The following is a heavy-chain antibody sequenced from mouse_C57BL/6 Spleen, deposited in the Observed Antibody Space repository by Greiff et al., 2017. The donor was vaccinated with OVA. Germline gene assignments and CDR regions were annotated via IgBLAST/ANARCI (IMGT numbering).Heavy chain of an antibody. CDR3: ARDLASAQAFAY. J-gene: IGHJ3*01. CDR1: GFTFSSYA. Sequence: EVKLVESGGGLVKPGGSLKLSCAASGFTFSSYAMSWVRQTPEKRLEWVATISDGGSYTYYPDNVKGRFTISRDNAKNNLYLQMSHLKSEDTAMYYCARDLASAQAFAYWGQGTLVTVSA. CDR2: ISDGGSYT. V-gene: IGHV5-4*01. D-gene: IGHD3-2*02.